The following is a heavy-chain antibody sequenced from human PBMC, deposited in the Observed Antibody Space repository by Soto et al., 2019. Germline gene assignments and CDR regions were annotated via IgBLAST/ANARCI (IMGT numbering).Heavy chain of an antibody. J-gene: IGHJ6*01. CDR1: GFTFSSYG. D-gene: IGHD6-19*01. Sequence: PGGSLRLSCAASGFTFSSYGMHWVRQAPGKGLEWVAVISYDGSNKYYADSVKGRFTISRDNSKNTLYLQMNSLRAEDTAVYYCAKDREAVAGRVYYYGMDVWGQGTTVTVSS. CDR2: ISYDGSNK. V-gene: IGHV3-30*18. CDR3: AKDREAVAGRVYYYGMDV.